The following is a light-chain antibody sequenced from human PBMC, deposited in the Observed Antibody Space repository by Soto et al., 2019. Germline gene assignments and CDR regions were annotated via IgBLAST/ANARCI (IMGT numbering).Light chain of an antibody. CDR2: DNN. CDR3: GTWDGSLSAVV. V-gene: IGLV1-51*01. Sequence: QPVLTQPPSVSAAPGQKVTISCSGRSANIRNNYVSWYQQLPGTAPKLFIYDNNERPSGIPDRFSGSKSGTSATLGITGVQTGDEADYYCGTWDGSLSAVVFGGGTKLTVL. J-gene: IGLJ2*01. CDR1: SANIRNNY.